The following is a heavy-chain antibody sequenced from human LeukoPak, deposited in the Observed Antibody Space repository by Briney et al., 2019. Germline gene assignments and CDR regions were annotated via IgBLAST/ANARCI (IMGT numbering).Heavy chain of an antibody. CDR2: INPAGGT. D-gene: IGHD1-14*01. CDR1: GGSFSSHY. Sequence: PSETLSLTCTVYGGSFSSHYCAWIRQPPGKGLEWIGEINPAGGTNYNPSLKSRVTMSIDTSKNHFSLKLSSVTAADTAVYYCVTRTDWGQGTLVTVSS. J-gene: IGHJ4*02. V-gene: IGHV4-34*01. CDR3: VTRTD.